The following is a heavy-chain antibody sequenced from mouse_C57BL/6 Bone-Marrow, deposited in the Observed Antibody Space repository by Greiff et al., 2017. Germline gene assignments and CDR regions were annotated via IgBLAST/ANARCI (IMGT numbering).Heavy chain of an antibody. J-gene: IGHJ1*03. V-gene: IGHV5-12*01. CDR1: GFTFSDYY. Sequence: EVKLVESGGGLVQPGGSLKLSCAASGFTFSDYYMYWVRQTPEKRLEWVAYISNGGGSTYYPDTVKGRFTISRDNAKNTLYLQMSRLKSEDTAMYYCASPLPYFDVWGTGTTVTVSS. CDR2: ISNGGGST. CDR3: ASPLPYFDV. D-gene: IGHD2-1*01.